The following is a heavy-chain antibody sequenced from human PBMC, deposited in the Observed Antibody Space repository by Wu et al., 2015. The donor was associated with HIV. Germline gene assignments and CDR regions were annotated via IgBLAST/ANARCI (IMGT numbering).Heavy chain of an antibody. CDR3: ARGSYCGRECYSYFDS. Sequence: QVQLVQSGAEVKKPGASVKVSCKASGYTFTNYDINWVRQAPGQGLEWMGGIIPMFGTANYAQKFQGSVSITSDEAANTAYLELSSLRSEDTAVYFCARGSYCGRECYSYFDSWGLGTLVTVTS. V-gene: IGHV1-69*01. CDR1: GYTFTNYD. J-gene: IGHJ4*02. CDR2: IIPMFGTA. D-gene: IGHD2-21*01.